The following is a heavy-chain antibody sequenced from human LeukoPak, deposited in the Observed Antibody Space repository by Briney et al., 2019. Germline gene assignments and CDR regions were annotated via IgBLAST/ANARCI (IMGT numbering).Heavy chain of an antibody. Sequence: GESLKISCKGSGYSFTNYWVGWVRQMPGKGLEWMGIIYPNNSGSRYSPSFRGQVTISVDRSITTAYLQWNSLKPSDTAMYYCALSSGAFYSAGYFDYWGQGTLVTVSS. CDR1: GYSFTNYW. CDR3: ALSSGAFYSAGYFDY. J-gene: IGHJ4*02. D-gene: IGHD2-15*01. V-gene: IGHV5-51*01. CDR2: IYPNNSGS.